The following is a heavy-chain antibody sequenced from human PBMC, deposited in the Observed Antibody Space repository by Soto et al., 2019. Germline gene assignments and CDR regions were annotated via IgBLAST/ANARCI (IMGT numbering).Heavy chain of an antibody. J-gene: IGHJ4*02. CDR2: INTVATII. Sequence: PSETLRLSCAVSGIPFNNYWMHWIRQAPGKGLVWVSHINTVATIINYGDSVKGRFTISRDNAENTLYLQMNSLGVEDTATYYCATVDGRGLRYWGQGTLVTVSS. CDR3: ATVDGRGLRY. D-gene: IGHD6-25*01. CDR1: GIPFNNYW. V-gene: IGHV3-74*01.